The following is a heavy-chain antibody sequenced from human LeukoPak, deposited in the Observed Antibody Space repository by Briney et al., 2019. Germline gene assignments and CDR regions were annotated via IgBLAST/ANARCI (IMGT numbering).Heavy chain of an antibody. J-gene: IGHJ4*02. CDR3: ATSNSRDGYKVFDY. CDR1: GDSVSSNSAA. Sequence: SQTLSLTCAISGDSVSSNSAAWNWIRQSPSRGLEWLGRTYYRSKWYNDYAVSVKSRITINPDTSKNQFSLQLNSVTPEDTAAYYCATSNSRDGYKVFDYWGQGTLVTVSS. D-gene: IGHD5-24*01. V-gene: IGHV6-1*01. CDR2: TYYRSKWYN.